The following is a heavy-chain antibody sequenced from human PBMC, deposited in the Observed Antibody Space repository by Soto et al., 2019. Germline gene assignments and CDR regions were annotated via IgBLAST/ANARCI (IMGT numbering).Heavy chain of an antibody. J-gene: IGHJ4*02. CDR3: ARGGSYGDYLSFFDY. Sequence: GGSLRLSCAASGFTFSSYGMHWVRQAPGKGLEWVAVIWYDGSNKYYADSVKGRFTISRDNSKNTLYLQMNSLRAEDTAVYYCARGGSYGDYLSFFDYWGQGTLVTVSS. V-gene: IGHV3-33*01. CDR1: GFTFSSYG. CDR2: IWYDGSNK. D-gene: IGHD4-17*01.